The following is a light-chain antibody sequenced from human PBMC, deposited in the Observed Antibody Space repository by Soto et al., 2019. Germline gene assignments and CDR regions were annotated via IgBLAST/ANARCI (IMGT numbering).Light chain of an antibody. CDR2: DNN. Sequence: QSVLTQLPSVSAAPVQKVTISCSGSSSNIGNNYVSWYQQLPGTAPKLLIYDNNKRPSGIPDRFSGSKSGTSATLGITGLQTGDEADYYCGTWDSSLSAVVFGTGTKVTVL. J-gene: IGLJ1*01. CDR1: SSNIGNNY. CDR3: GTWDSSLSAVV. V-gene: IGLV1-51*01.